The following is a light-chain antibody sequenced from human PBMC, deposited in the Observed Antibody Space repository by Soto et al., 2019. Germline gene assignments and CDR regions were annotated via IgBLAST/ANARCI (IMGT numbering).Light chain of an antibody. V-gene: IGKV3-11*01. CDR2: DAS. J-gene: IGKJ2*01. CDR1: QSVSSY. Sequence: EIVLTQSPATLSLSPGERATLSCRASQSVSSYLAWYQQKPGQAPRLLIYDASNRATGIPARFSGSGSGTDFTLTISSLEPEDFASYYCQHYDSYSATFGQGTKVDIK. CDR3: QHYDSYSAT.